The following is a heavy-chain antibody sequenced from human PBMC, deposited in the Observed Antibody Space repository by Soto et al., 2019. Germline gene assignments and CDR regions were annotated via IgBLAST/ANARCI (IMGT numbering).Heavy chain of an antibody. Sequence: GASVKVSCKASGYTFTSYGISWVRQAPGQGLEWMGRISAYNGNTSYAQKLQGRVTFTRDTSTSTVYMELSGLRSDDTAVYYCSRVDPGETSPFDHWGQGTLVTVSS. CDR2: ISAYNGNT. J-gene: IGHJ4*02. CDR1: GYTFTSYG. D-gene: IGHD3-10*01. CDR3: SRVDPGETSPFDH. V-gene: IGHV1-18*01.